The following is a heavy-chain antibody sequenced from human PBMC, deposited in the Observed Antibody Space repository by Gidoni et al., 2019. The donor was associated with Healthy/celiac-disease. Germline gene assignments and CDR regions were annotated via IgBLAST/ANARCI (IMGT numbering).Heavy chain of an antibody. D-gene: IGHD2-15*01. Sequence: EVQLVQSGAEVKKHGESLRISCRGSGYSFTSYWISWVRQMPGKGLEWMGRMDPSDSYTNYSPSFQGHVTISADKSISTAYLQWSSLKASDTAMYYCARRGPSGGHFDYWGQGTLVTVSS. CDR3: ARRGPSGGHFDY. J-gene: IGHJ4*02. CDR2: MDPSDSYT. CDR1: GYSFTSYW. V-gene: IGHV5-10-1*01.